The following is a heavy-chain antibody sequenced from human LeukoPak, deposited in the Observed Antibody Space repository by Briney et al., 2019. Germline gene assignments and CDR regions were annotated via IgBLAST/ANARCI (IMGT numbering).Heavy chain of an antibody. D-gene: IGHD3-10*01. V-gene: IGHV1-2*02. CDR2: INPNSGGT. Sequence: ASVKVSCKASGYTFTGYYMHWVRQAPGQGLEWMGWINPNSGGTNYAQKFQGRVTMTRDTSISTAYMELRSLRSDDTAVYYCARDKDPYYYGSGTTWGYMDVWGKGTTVTISS. CDR3: ARDKDPYYYGSGTTWGYMDV. CDR1: GYTFTGYY. J-gene: IGHJ6*03.